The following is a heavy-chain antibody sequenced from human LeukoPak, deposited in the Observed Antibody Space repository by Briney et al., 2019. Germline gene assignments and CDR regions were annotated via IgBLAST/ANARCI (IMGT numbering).Heavy chain of an antibody. D-gene: IGHD6-13*01. J-gene: IGHJ4*02. V-gene: IGHV3-66*02. Sequence: GGSLRLSCAASGFTVSSSYMSWVRPAPGKGLEWVSVIYSGGTTYYADSVKGRFTISRDNSKNTLYLQMNSLRAEDTAVYYCARVGIASAGLYYFDYWGQGTLVTVSS. CDR3: ARVGIASAGLYYFDY. CDR1: GFTVSSSY. CDR2: IYSGGTT.